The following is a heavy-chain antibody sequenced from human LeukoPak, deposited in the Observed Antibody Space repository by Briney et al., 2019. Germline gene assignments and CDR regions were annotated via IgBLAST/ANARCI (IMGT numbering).Heavy chain of an antibody. V-gene: IGHV3-23*01. CDR1: GFTFSNFP. J-gene: IGHJ4*02. D-gene: IGHD2-15*01. CDR3: AKGDIASVDPY. Sequence: GGSLRLSCAASGFTFSNFPMFWVRQAPGKGLEWVSAITGRGGGTYYADSVKGRFTISRDNSKNALYLEMHSLRAEDTAIYYCAKGDIASVDPYWGRGTLVTVSS. CDR2: ITGRGGGT.